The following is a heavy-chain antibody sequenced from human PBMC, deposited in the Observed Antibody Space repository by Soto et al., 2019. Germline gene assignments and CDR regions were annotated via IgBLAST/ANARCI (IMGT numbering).Heavy chain of an antibody. D-gene: IGHD3-10*01. Sequence: EVQLVESGGGLVQPGRSLRLSCTPSGFTFGDYSMSWFRQAPGKGLEWVGFIRYKAYGGTTEYAASVKGRFTIARDDSKSIAYLQKNSLKTEDTAVYYCASRNGPGEADAFDIWGQGTMVTVSS. J-gene: IGHJ3*02. CDR2: IRYKAYGGTT. CDR3: ASRNGPGEADAFDI. CDR1: GFTFGDYS. V-gene: IGHV3-49*03.